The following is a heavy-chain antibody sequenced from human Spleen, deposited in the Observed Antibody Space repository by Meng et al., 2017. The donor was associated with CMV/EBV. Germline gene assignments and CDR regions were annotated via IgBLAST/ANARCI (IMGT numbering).Heavy chain of an antibody. CDR3: AKDLGSRTYCSSISCYNNYYGMDV. CDR1: GFTFSSYN. Sequence: GGSLRLSCAASGFTFSSYNMNWVRQAPGKGLEWVSSISSSSSYIYYADSVKGRFTISRDNAKNSLYLQMNSLRAEDTAVYYCAKDLGSRTYCSSISCYNNYYGMDVWGQGTTVTVSS. V-gene: IGHV3-21*01. J-gene: IGHJ6*02. CDR2: ISSSSSYI. D-gene: IGHD2-2*01.